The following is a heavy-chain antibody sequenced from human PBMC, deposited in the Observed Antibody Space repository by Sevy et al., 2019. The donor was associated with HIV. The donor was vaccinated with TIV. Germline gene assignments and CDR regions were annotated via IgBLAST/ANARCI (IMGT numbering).Heavy chain of an antibody. CDR3: ARGLGASLALAVAGI. Sequence: GGSLRLSCAASGFTFSSYAMHWVRQAPGKGLEWVAVISYDGSNKYYADSVKGRFTISRDNSKNTLYLQMNSLRAEDTAVYYCARGLGASLALAVAGIWGQGTLVTVSS. D-gene: IGHD6-19*01. V-gene: IGHV3-30-3*01. CDR2: ISYDGSNK. J-gene: IGHJ4*02. CDR1: GFTFSSYA.